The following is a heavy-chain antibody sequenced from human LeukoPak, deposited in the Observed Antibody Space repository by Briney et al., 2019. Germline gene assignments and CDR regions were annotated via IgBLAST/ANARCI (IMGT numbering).Heavy chain of an antibody. V-gene: IGHV3-53*01. J-gene: IGHJ4*02. CDR2: IYSGGIT. CDR1: GFTVSSNY. CDR3: ARDPIAAAGRRYYFDY. D-gene: IGHD6-13*01. Sequence: PGGSLRLSCAASGFTVSSNYVSWVRQAPGKGLEWVSVIYSGGITYYADSVKGRFTISRDDSKNTLSLQMNSLRAEDTAVYYCARDPIAAAGRRYYFDYWGQGTLVTVSS.